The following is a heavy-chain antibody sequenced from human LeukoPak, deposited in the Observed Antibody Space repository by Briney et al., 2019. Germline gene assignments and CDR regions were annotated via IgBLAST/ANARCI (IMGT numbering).Heavy chain of an antibody. Sequence: GESLKISCKGSGYSFTSYWIGWVRQMPGKGLEWMGIIYPGDSDTRYSPSFQGQVTISADKSISTAYLQWSSLKASDTAMYYCARVVARYCSSTGCYFGADAFDIWGQGTMVTVSS. CDR3: ARVVARYCSSTGCYFGADAFDI. V-gene: IGHV5-51*01. CDR1: GYSFTSYW. J-gene: IGHJ3*02. CDR2: IYPGDSDT. D-gene: IGHD2-2*01.